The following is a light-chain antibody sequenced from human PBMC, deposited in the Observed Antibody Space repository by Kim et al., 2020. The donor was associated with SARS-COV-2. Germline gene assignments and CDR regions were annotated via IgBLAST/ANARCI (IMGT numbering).Light chain of an antibody. CDR2: GAS. Sequence: VSPGDRATRPCRASQSVSSNLVWYQQKPGQAPRLLIYGASTRATGIPARFSGSGSGTEFTLTISSLQSEDFALYYCQQYDNWPLAFGQGTKVDIK. CDR3: QQYDNWPLA. V-gene: IGKV3-15*01. J-gene: IGKJ1*01. CDR1: QSVSSN.